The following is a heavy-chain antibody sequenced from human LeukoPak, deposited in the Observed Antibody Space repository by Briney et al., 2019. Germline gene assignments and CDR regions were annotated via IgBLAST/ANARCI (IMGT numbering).Heavy chain of an antibody. D-gene: IGHD3-10*01. CDR1: GFIFSSNY. CDR3: AKDPYYYGSGSYYD. V-gene: IGHV3-53*01. J-gene: IGHJ4*02. CDR2: IYSGGST. Sequence: GGSLRLSCAASGFIFSSNYMSWVRQAPGKGLEWVSVIYSGGSTYYADSVKGRFTISRDNSKNTLYLQMNSLRAEDTAVYYCAKDPYYYGSGSYYDWGQGTLVTVSS.